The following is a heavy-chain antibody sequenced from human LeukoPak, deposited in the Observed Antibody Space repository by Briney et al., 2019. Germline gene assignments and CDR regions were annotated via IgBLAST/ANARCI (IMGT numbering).Heavy chain of an antibody. CDR1: GASIGGFY. CDR2: IYPSGST. V-gene: IGHV4-4*09. Sequence: SETLSLTCTVSGASIGGFYWTWIRQPPGERLEWIGYIYPSGSTNYNPSLKSRVTISADTSKNQFSLSLNSMTAADTAVYYCARGSGAPTPFPLDFWGPGLLVTVSS. J-gene: IGHJ4*01. D-gene: IGHD3-10*01. CDR3: ARGSGAPTPFPLDF.